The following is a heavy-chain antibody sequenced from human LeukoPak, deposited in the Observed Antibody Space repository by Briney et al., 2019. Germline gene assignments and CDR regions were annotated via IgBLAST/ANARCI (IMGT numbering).Heavy chain of an antibody. CDR1: GGSISSSSYY. CDR2: IYYSGST. V-gene: IGHV4-39*07. Sequence: SETLSLTCTVSGGSISSSSYYWGWIRQPPGKGLEWIGSIYYSGSTYYNPTLNSRVTISVDTSKNQFSLKLSSVTAADTAVYYCARIPIIWNYVDYFDYWGQGTLVTVSS. CDR3: ARIPIIWNYVDYFDY. D-gene: IGHD1-7*01. J-gene: IGHJ4*02.